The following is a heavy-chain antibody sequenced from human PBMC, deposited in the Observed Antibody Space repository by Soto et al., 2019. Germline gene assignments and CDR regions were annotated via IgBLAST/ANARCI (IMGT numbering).Heavy chain of an antibody. CDR1: VYTSTSYD. D-gene: IGHD6-13*01. CDR3: ARDRRLDSSSWYHSNYYYYYMDV. Sequence: ASVTVSCKASVYTSTSYDINWVRQATGQGLEWMGWMNPNSGNTGYAQKFQGRVTITADKSTSTAYMELSSLRSEDTAVYYCARDRRLDSSSWYHSNYYYYYMDVWGKGTTVTVSS. J-gene: IGHJ6*03. CDR2: MNPNSGNT. V-gene: IGHV1-8*01.